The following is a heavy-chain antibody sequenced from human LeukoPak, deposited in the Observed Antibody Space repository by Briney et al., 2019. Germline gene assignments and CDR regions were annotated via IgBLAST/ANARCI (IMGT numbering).Heavy chain of an antibody. V-gene: IGHV3-30*18. CDR1: GFTFSSCG. J-gene: IGHJ3*02. Sequence: GGSLRLSCAASGFTFSSCGMHWVRQAPGKGLEWVAVISYDGSNKYYADSVKGRFTISRDNSKNTLFLEMNSLRAEDTAVYYCAKALTSGWYLDAFNIWGQGTMVTVSS. CDR3: AKALTSGWYLDAFNI. CDR2: ISYDGSNK. D-gene: IGHD6-19*01.